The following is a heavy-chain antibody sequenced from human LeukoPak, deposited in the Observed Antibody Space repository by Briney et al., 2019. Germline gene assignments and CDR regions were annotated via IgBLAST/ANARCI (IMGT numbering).Heavy chain of an antibody. CDR1: GFTFSDYY. J-gene: IGHJ4*02. CDR2: ISSSGSTI. CDR3: AKDGRSYSSGWPPFDY. V-gene: IGHV3-11*04. D-gene: IGHD6-19*01. Sequence: GGSLRLSCEASGFTFSDYYMSWIRQAPGKGLEWVSYISSSGSTIYYADSVKGRFTISRDNAKNSLYLQMNSLRAEDTAVYHCAKDGRSYSSGWPPFDYWGQGALVTVSS.